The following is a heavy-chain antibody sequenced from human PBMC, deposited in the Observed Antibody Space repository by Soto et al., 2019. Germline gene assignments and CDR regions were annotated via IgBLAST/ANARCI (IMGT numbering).Heavy chain of an antibody. J-gene: IGHJ6*02. D-gene: IGHD3-10*01. CDR2: IYYSGST. CDR1: GGSISSYY. Sequence: SETLSLTCTVSGGSISSYYWSWIRQPPGKGLEWIGYIYYSGSTNYNPSLKSRVTISVDTSKNQFSLKLSSVTAADTAVYYCARVVRGGRTEGMDVWGQGTTVTVSS. V-gene: IGHV4-59*01. CDR3: ARVVRGGRTEGMDV.